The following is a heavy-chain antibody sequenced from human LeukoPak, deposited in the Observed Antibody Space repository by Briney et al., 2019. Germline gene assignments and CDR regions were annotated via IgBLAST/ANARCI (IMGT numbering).Heavy chain of an antibody. D-gene: IGHD6-6*01. CDR1: GYTFTGYY. CDR3: ARLSIAGQTSQGYDY. V-gene: IGHV1-2*02. CDR2: INPNSGGT. J-gene: IGHJ4*02. Sequence: SVKVSCKASGYTFTGYYMHWVRQAPGQGLEWMGWINPNSGGTNYAQKFQGRVTMTRDTSISTAYMELSRLRSDDTAVYYCARLSIAGQTSQGYDYWGQGTLVTVSS.